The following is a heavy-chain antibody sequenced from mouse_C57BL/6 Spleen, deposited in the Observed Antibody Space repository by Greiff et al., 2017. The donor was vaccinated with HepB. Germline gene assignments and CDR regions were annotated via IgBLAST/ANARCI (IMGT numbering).Heavy chain of an antibody. D-gene: IGHD2-4*01. J-gene: IGHJ3*01. CDR1: GFTFSDYG. Sequence: EVQVVESGGGLVKPGGSLKLSCAASGFTFSDYGMHWVRQAPEKGLEWVAYISSGSSTIYYADTVKGRFTISRANAKNTLFLQMTSLSSEDTAMYYCARGGYDDDWDFAYWGQGTLVTVSA. CDR2: ISSGSSTI. CDR3: ARGGYDDDWDFAY. V-gene: IGHV5-17*01.